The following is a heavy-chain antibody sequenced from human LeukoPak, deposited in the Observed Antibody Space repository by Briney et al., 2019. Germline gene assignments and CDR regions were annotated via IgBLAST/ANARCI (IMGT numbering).Heavy chain of an antibody. CDR1: GFPFIRYL. V-gene: IGHV3-7*04. Sequence: PGGSLELSGAAPGFPFIRYLMSGARPAPGRGREGVARIRQDESGKYYVESVKGRFTTSRDNTKKSLYLQMKSLRAKDTAVYFCARGGVWSQPYFDSWGQGTLVIVSS. J-gene: IGHJ4*02. CDR2: IRQDESGK. D-gene: IGHD2-21*01. CDR3: ARGGVWSQPYFDS.